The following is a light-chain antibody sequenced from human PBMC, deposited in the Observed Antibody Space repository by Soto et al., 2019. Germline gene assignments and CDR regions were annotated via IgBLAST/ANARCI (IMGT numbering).Light chain of an antibody. Sequence: EIVMTQSPATLSVSPGERATLSCRASQSVSSNLAWYQQKPGQAPRLLIYGASTRATGIPARFSGSGSGTEFSLTISSLQSEDFAAYYCQQYNNWPHTFGEGPKLEIK. CDR1: QSVSSN. V-gene: IGKV3-15*01. CDR2: GAS. CDR3: QQYNNWPHT. J-gene: IGKJ2*01.